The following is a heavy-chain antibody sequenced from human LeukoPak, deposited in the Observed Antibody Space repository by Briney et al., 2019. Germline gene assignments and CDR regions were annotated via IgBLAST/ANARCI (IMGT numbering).Heavy chain of an antibody. J-gene: IGHJ6*03. D-gene: IGHD5-12*01. CDR3: ARESGSSHLSVYYYYMDV. CDR1: GFTLDDYG. V-gene: IGHV3-20*04. CDR2: INWNGGST. Sequence: GGSLRLSCAASGFTLDDYGMSWVRQAPGKGLEWVSGINWNGGSTGYADSVKGRFTISRDNAKNSLYLQMNSLRAEDTALYYCARESGSSHLSVYYYYMDVWGTGTTVTVSS.